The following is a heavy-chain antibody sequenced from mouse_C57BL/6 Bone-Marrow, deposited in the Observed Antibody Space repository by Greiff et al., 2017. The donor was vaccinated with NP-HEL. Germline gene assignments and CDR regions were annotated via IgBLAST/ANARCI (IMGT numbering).Heavy chain of an antibody. CDR3: AREWYGNYDAMDY. D-gene: IGHD2-10*02. V-gene: IGHV5-4*01. Sequence: EVKLVESGGGLVKPGGSLKLSCAASGFTFSSYAMSWVRQTPEKRLEWVATISDGGSYTYYPDNVKGRFTISRDNAKNNLYLQMSHLKSEDTAMYYCAREWYGNYDAMDYWGQGTSVTVSS. CDR1: GFTFSSYA. J-gene: IGHJ4*01. CDR2: ISDGGSYT.